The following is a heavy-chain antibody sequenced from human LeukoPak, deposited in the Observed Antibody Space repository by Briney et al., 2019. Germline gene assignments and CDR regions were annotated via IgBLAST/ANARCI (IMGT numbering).Heavy chain of an antibody. CDR1: GFTFSSYA. CDR3: ARDVYSSSWHPPTFDY. Sequence: GGSLRLSCAASGFTFSSYAMHCVRQAPGKVLEWVAVISYDGSNKYYADSVKGRFTISRDNAKNSLYLQMNSLRSEDTAVYYCARDVYSSSWHPPTFDYWGQGTLVTVSS. CDR2: ISYDGSNK. V-gene: IGHV3-30*04. J-gene: IGHJ4*02. D-gene: IGHD6-13*01.